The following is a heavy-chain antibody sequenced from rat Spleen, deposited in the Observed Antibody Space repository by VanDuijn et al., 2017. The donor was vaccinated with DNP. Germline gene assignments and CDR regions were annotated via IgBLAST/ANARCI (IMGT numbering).Heavy chain of an antibody. D-gene: IGHD4-3*01. J-gene: IGHJ1*01. CDR3: ARQNIVRDWFFDF. CDR1: GYSITSCC. CDR2: ITYSGDT. Sequence: VQLQESGPGLVEPSQSLSLTCSVTGYSITSCCRWTWVRKFPGNKMEWVGHITYSGDTSYNPSLRSRISITRDTSKNQFFLHLNSVTTEDTATYYCARQNIVRDWFFDFWGPGTMVTVSS. V-gene: IGHV3-1*01.